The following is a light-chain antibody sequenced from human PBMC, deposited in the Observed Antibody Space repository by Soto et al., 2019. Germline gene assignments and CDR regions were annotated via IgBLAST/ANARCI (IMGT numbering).Light chain of an antibody. Sequence: DIQMTQPPSTLSASVGDRVTITCRASQSIFSWLAWYQQKPGKAPKLLIYKASTLESGVPSRFTGSGSGTEFTLTISSLQPDDFASYYCQQYKSYSPFTFAPGTKVDIK. V-gene: IGKV1-5*03. J-gene: IGKJ3*01. CDR2: KAS. CDR3: QQYKSYSPFT. CDR1: QSIFSW.